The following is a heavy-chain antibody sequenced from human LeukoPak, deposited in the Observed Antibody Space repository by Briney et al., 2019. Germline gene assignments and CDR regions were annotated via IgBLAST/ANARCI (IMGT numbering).Heavy chain of an antibody. CDR3: ARERSVAATDLDS. CDR1: GFTFSSYS. D-gene: IGHD2-15*01. Sequence: GGSLRLSCAASGFTFSSYSMNWVRQAPGKGLEWVSYISSRSSTIYYADPVKGRFTISRDNAKNSLSPQMNSLRAEDTAVYYCARERSVAATDLDSWGQGTLVTVSS. V-gene: IGHV3-48*04. J-gene: IGHJ4*02. CDR2: ISSRSSTI.